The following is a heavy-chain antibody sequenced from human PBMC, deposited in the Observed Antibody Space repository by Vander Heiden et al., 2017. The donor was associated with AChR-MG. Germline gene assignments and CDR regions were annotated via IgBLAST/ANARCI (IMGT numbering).Heavy chain of an antibody. D-gene: IGHD3-22*01. CDR2: ISRSGGST. Sequence: EVQLLESGGGLIQPGESLSLSCAASGFTFSSYALGWVRQAPGKGLEWVSAISRSGGSTYYADSVKVRFTISRDNSKNTVYLQMNSLRAEDTAVYYCAKEVVFIIAEGDYYYYMDVWGKGTTVTVSS. CDR3: AKEVVFIIAEGDYYYYMDV. V-gene: IGHV3-23*01. J-gene: IGHJ6*03. CDR1: GFTFSSYA.